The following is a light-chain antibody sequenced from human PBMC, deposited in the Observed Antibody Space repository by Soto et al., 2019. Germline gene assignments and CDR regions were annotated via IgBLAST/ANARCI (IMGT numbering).Light chain of an antibody. CDR1: SSNIGAGYD. CDR3: QSYDSSLSGWV. V-gene: IGLV1-40*01. CDR2: GIS. Sequence: QSVLTQPPSVSGAPGQRVTLSCTGSSSNIGAGYDVHWYQHLPGTAPKLLIDGISTRPSGVPDRFSGSKSGTSASLAITGLGAEVEADYYCQSYDSSLSGWVFGGGTKLTVL. J-gene: IGLJ3*02.